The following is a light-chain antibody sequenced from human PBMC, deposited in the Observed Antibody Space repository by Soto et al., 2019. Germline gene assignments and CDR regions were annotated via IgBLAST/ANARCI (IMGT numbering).Light chain of an antibody. CDR1: QNVSIS. Sequence: EILLAQSPAALSLSPGERATLSCKASQNVSISLSWYQQKPGQAPRLLIHYASNRATGVPARFSGSGSGRDFTLTIASLEPEDFAVYYCQQSSTCLYTFGQGTKLEV. CDR2: YAS. V-gene: IGKV3-11*02. CDR3: QQSSTCLYT. J-gene: IGKJ2*01.